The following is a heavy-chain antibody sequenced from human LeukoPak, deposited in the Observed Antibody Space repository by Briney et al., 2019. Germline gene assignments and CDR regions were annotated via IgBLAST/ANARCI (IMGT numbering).Heavy chain of an antibody. J-gene: IGHJ4*02. D-gene: IGHD6-19*01. Sequence: GGSLRLSCAASGFTFNSYGMSWVRQAPGKGLEWVSAISGSGGSTYYADSVKGRFTISRDNSKNTLYLQMNSLRAEDTAVYYCAPLSVASSDFENWGQGTLVTVSS. CDR1: GFTFNSYG. CDR3: APLSVASSDFEN. CDR2: ISGSGGST. V-gene: IGHV3-23*01.